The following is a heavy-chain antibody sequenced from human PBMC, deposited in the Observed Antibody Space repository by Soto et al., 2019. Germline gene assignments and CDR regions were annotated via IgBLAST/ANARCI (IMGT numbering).Heavy chain of an antibody. CDR1: GGSFSGYY. Sequence: PSETLSLTCAVYGGSFSGYYWSWIRQPPGKGLEWIGEINHSGSTNYNPSLKSRVTISVGTSKNQFSLKLSSVTAADTAVYYCARVRYYYGSGSYYQYYYYYYGMDVWGQGTTVTVSS. J-gene: IGHJ6*02. CDR2: INHSGST. D-gene: IGHD3-10*01. CDR3: ARVRYYYGSGSYYQYYYYYYGMDV. V-gene: IGHV4-34*01.